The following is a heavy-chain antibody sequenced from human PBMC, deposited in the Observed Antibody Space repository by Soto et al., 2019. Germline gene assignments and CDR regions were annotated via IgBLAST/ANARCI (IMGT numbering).Heavy chain of an antibody. J-gene: IGHJ6*02. D-gene: IGHD6-19*01. CDR1: GGTFSSYT. CDR3: ARKYDKGESGWSYYYYYYGMDV. V-gene: IGHV1-69*02. Sequence: AASVKVSCKASGGTFSSYTISWVRQAPGQGLEWMGRIIPILGIANITTKFTGSVTMTVDKSKSTAYMELGSLKSEDTAVYYCARKYDKGESGWSYYYYYYGMDVWGQGTTVTVSS. CDR2: IIPILGIA.